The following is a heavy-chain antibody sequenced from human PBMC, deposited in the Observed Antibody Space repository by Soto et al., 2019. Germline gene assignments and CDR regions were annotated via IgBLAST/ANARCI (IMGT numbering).Heavy chain of an antibody. D-gene: IGHD6-6*01. Sequence: HPGGSLRLSCAASGFTFSNYGMNWVRQAPGKGLAWVSYISSSIATIQYADSVKGRFTISRDNAKNSLYLQMNSLRDEDTAVYYCARGGAARPDYWGQGTLVTVSS. J-gene: IGHJ4*02. CDR1: GFTFSNYG. CDR2: ISSSIATI. V-gene: IGHV3-48*02. CDR3: ARGGAARPDY.